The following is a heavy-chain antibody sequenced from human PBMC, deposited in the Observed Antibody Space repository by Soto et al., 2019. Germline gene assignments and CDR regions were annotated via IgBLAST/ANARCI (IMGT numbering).Heavy chain of an antibody. CDR3: AKDESGWYRDPYYFDY. D-gene: IGHD6-19*01. V-gene: IGHV3-30-3*01. CDR2: ISYDGSNK. Sequence: QVQLVESGGGVVQPGRSLRLSCAASGFTFSSYAMHWARQAPGKGLEWVAVISYDGSNKYYADSVKGRFTISRDNSKNTLYLQMNSLRAEDTAVYYCAKDESGWYRDPYYFDYWGQGTLVTVSS. J-gene: IGHJ4*02. CDR1: GFTFSSYA.